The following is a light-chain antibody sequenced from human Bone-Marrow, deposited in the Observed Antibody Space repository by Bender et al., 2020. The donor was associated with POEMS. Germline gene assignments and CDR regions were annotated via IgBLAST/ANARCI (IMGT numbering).Light chain of an antibody. V-gene: IGLV2-8*01. J-gene: IGLJ3*02. CDR2: EVS. Sequence: QSALTQPPSASGSPGQLVTISCTGTSSDVGGYNYVSWYQQHPGKAPKLMIYEVSKRPTGVPDRFSGSKSGNTASLTVSGLQAEDEADYYCSSYAGGNNFVFGGGTKLTVL. CDR3: SSYAGGNNFV. CDR1: SSDVGGYNY.